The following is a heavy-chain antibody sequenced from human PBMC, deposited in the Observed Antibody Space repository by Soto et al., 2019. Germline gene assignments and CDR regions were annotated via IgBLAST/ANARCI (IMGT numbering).Heavy chain of an antibody. CDR3: ARGAEYSSSWYPYYFDY. V-gene: IGHV4-31*03. D-gene: IGHD6-13*01. CDR2: IYYSGST. CDR1: GGSISSGGYY. J-gene: IGHJ4*02. Sequence: QVQLQESGPGLVKPSQTLSLTCTVSGGSISSGGYYWSWIRQHPGKGLEWIGYIYYSGSTYYNPSLKSRVTISVDTSKNQFSLKLSSVTAADTAVYYCARGAEYSSSWYPYYFDYWGQGTLVTVSS.